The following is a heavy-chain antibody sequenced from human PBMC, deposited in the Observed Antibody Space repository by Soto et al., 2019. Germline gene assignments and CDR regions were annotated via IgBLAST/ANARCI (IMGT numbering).Heavy chain of an antibody. V-gene: IGHV3-49*03. CDR2: ITSKAYGGTT. D-gene: IGHD3-10*01. CDR3: SRVPPNNRGAPLDY. Sequence: GGSLRLSCTASGFTFGDYAMIWFRQAPGKGLEWVGFITSKAYGGTTEYAATVKGRFTISRDDSKSIAYLQMNSLKTDDTAVYYCSRVPPNNRGAPLDYWGQGTLVTVSS. CDR1: GFTFGDYA. J-gene: IGHJ4*02.